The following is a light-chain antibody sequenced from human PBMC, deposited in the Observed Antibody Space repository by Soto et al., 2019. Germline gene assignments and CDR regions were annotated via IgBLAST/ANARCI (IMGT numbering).Light chain of an antibody. V-gene: IGKV3D-15*01. Sequence: EVMMTQFPDTVSVTPGETVTLSCGASQSVRTNVAWYQQRPGQAPRLLIHYSSTRASDIPARFSGSGSGTNFTLAISSLQSEDFAVYYCQQYAYWPETFGQGTKVDIK. CDR3: QQYAYWPET. CDR1: QSVRTN. J-gene: IGKJ1*01. CDR2: YSS.